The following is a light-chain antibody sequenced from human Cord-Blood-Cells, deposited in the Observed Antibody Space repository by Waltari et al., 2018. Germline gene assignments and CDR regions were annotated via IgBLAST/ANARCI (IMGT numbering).Light chain of an antibody. V-gene: IGLV2-14*01. Sequence: QSALTQPASVSGSPGQSITISCTGTSSDVGGYNYVSWYQQHPGKAPKLMIYEVSDRPSGGSNRFSGSKSGNTASLTISGLPAEDEADYYCSSYTSSSTVVFGGGTKLTVL. CDR1: SSDVGGYNY. CDR2: EVS. J-gene: IGLJ2*01. CDR3: SSYTSSSTVV.